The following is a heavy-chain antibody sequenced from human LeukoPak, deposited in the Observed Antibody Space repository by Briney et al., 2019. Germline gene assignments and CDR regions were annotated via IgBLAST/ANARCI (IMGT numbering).Heavy chain of an antibody. CDR3: ATDDYRGLGY. J-gene: IGHJ4*02. V-gene: IGHV3-74*01. CDR2: IIQDGRVT. CDR1: GITFSNYY. Sequence: GGSLRLSCVPSGITFSNYYMHWVRQVPGEGLVWVSHIIQDGRVTSYADSVKGRFTISRDNAKNTVYLQLNNLRAEDTAVYYCATDDYRGLGYWGQGTLVTVSS. D-gene: IGHD3-16*01.